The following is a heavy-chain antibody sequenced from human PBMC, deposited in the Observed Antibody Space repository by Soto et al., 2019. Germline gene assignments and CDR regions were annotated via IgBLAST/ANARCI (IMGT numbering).Heavy chain of an antibody. CDR3: AREGRDGYNNWYFDL. CDR1: GYSFTSYW. V-gene: IGHV5-51*01. D-gene: IGHD5-12*01. Sequence: GESLKISCKGSGYSFTSYWIGWVRQMPGKGLEWMGIIYPGDSDTRYIPSFQGQVTISADKSISTAYLQWSSLKASDTAMYYCAREGRDGYNNWYFDLWGRGTLVTVSS. CDR2: IYPGDSDT. J-gene: IGHJ2*01.